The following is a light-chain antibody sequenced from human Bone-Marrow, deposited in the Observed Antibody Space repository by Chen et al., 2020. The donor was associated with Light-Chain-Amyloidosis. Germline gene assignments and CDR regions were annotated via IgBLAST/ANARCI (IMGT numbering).Light chain of an antibody. CDR1: SSDVGSYNL. CDR2: EVS. Sequence: QSALTQPASVSGSPGQSITISCTGTSSDVGSYNLVSWYQQHPGKAPKLMIYEVSKRPSGVSNRFSGSKSGNTAPLTISGLQAEDEADYYCCSYAGSSTWVFGGVTKLTVL. J-gene: IGLJ3*02. CDR3: CSYAGSSTWV. V-gene: IGLV2-23*02.